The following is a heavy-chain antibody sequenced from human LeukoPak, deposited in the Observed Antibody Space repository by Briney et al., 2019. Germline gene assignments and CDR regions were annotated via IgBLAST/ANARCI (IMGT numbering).Heavy chain of an antibody. CDR1: GITLSNYG. V-gene: IGHV3-23*01. J-gene: IGHJ6*02. CDR2: ISDRGGST. CDR3: AREYPPHYYYYYGMDV. Sequence: GGSLRLSCVVSGITLSNYGMSWVRQAPGKGLEWVAGISDRGGSTNYADSVKGRFTISRDNPKNTLYLQMNSLRSEDTAVYYCAREYPPHYYYYYGMDVWGQGTRSPSP.